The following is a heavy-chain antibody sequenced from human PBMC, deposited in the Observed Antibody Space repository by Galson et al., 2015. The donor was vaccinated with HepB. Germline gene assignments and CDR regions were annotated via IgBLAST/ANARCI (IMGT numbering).Heavy chain of an antibody. D-gene: IGHD2-2*01. CDR3: AKGACSSTSCYDY. V-gene: IGHV3-23*01. Sequence: SLRLSCAASGFTFSSYAMSWVRQAPGKGLEWVSAISGSGGSTYYADSVKGRFTISRDNSKNTPYLQMNSLRAEDTAVYYCAKGACSSTSCYDYWGQGTLVTVSS. CDR1: GFTFSSYA. J-gene: IGHJ4*02. CDR2: ISGSGGST.